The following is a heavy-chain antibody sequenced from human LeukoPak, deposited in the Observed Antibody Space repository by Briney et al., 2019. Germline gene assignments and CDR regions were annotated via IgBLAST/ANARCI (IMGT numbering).Heavy chain of an antibody. CDR2: IRYDGSNK. CDR3: ARDHYSSGWADY. Sequence: PGGSLRLSCAASGFTFSSYGMHWVRQAPGKGLEWVAFIRYDGSNKYYADSVKGRFTISRDNSKNTLYLQINSPRAEDTAVYYCARDHYSSGWADYWGQGTLVTVSS. D-gene: IGHD6-19*01. V-gene: IGHV3-30*02. CDR1: GFTFSSYG. J-gene: IGHJ4*02.